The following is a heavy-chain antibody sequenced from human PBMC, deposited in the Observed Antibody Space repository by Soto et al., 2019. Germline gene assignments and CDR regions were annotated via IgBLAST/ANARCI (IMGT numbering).Heavy chain of an antibody. D-gene: IGHD2-2*01. CDR1: GYTFTSSV. V-gene: IGHV1-18*01. Sequence: QVQLVQSGAEVKMPGASVKVSCKASGYTFTSSVISWLRQAPGQGLEWMGWISTYNGNTNYAQKFQGRLTMTTDTSTTTAYMELRSLRSADTAVYSSARVQEVEPPANNFFDSWGQGTLVTVSS. CDR2: ISTYNGNT. CDR3: ARVQEVEPPANNFFDS. J-gene: IGHJ5*01.